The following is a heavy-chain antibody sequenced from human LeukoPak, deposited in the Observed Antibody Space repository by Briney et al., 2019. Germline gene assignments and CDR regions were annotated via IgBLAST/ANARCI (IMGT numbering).Heavy chain of an antibody. D-gene: IGHD4-17*01. CDR3: AREQYGEHYFDY. V-gene: IGHV3-30*04. Sequence: GSLRLSWASSGFTFSRFAIDLVRRAPGKGVGWVAVISYDGRHKYYGDSVKGQFTISRDNSKNTLYVQMNSLRAEDTAVYYCAREQYGEHYFDYWGQGTLVTVSS. CDR2: ISYDGRHK. J-gene: IGHJ4*02. CDR1: GFTFSRFA.